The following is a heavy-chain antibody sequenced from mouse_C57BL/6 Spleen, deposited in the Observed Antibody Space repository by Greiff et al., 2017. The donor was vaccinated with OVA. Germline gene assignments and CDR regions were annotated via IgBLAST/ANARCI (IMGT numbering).Heavy chain of an antibody. J-gene: IGHJ2*01. V-gene: IGHV5-17*01. CDR1: GFTFSDYG. Sequence: VQLKESGGGLVKPGGSLKLSCAAFGFTFSDYGMHWVRQAPEKGLEWVAYISSGSSTIYYADTVKGRFTISRDNAKNTLFLQMTSLRSEDTAMYYCARNGPYYFDYWGQGTTLTVSS. CDR3: ARNGPYYFDY. CDR2: ISSGSSTI.